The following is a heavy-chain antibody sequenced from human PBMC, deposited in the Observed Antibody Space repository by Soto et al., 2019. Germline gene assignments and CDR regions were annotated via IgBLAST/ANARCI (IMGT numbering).Heavy chain of an antibody. CDR2: IYPGDSDT. CDR1: GYSFTSYW. Sequence: GESLKISCKGSGYSFTSYWIGWVRQMPGKGLEWMGIIYPGDSDTRYSPSFQGQVTISADKSISTAYLQWSSLKASDTAMYYCARRGIVATTYYYYYGMDVWGQGTTVTVSS. J-gene: IGHJ6*02. CDR3: ARRGIVATTYYYYYGMDV. V-gene: IGHV5-51*01. D-gene: IGHD5-12*01.